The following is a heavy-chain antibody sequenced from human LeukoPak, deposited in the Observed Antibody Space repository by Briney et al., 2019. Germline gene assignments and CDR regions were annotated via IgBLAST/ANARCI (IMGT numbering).Heavy chain of an antibody. CDR3: ALGYSSSPAWFDP. V-gene: IGHV1-2*04. J-gene: IGHJ5*02. D-gene: IGHD6-13*01. CDR1: GYTFTGYY. Sequence: ASVKVSCKASGYTFTGYYMHWVRQAPGQGLEWMGWINPNSGGTNYAQKFQGWVTMTRDTSISTAYMELSRLRSNDTAVYYCALGYSSSPAWFDPWGQGTLVTVSS. CDR2: INPNSGGT.